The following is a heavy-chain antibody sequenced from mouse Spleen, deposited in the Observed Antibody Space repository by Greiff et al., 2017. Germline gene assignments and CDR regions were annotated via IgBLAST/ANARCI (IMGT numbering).Heavy chain of an antibody. CDR3: ARGDTTVVASSTGTGPYAMDY. J-gene: IGHJ4*01. CDR1: GFSLTSYG. V-gene: IGHV2-2*01. Sequence: QVQLKQSGPGLVQPSQSLSITCTVSGFSLTSYGVHWVRQSPGKGLEWLGVIWSGGSTDYNAAFISRLSISKDNSKSQVFFKMNSLQADDTAIYYCARGDTTVVASSTGTGPYAMDYWGQGTSVTVSS. CDR2: IWSGGST. D-gene: IGHD1-1*01.